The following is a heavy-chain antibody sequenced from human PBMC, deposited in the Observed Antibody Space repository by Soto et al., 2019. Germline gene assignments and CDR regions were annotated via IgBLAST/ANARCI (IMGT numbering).Heavy chain of an antibody. CDR1: GITFSSYS. V-gene: IGHV3-48*01. Sequence: GGSLRLSCAASGITFSSYSMNCVRQAPGKGLEWVSYISSSENTIYYADSVKGRFTISRDNAQNSLYLQMNSLRAEDTAVYYCATTYYYDSSGYYPAFDIWGQGTMVTVSS. J-gene: IGHJ3*02. CDR3: ATTYYYDSSGYYPAFDI. D-gene: IGHD3-22*01. CDR2: ISSSENTI.